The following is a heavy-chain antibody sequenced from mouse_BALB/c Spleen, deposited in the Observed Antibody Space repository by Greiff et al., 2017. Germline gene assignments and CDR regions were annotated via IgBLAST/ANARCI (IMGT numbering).Heavy chain of an antibody. D-gene: IGHD4-1*01. Sequence: VHVKQSGAELVRSGASVKLSCTASGFNIKDYYMHWVKQRPEQGLEWIGWIDPENGDTEYAPKFQGKATMTADTSSNTAYLQLSSLTSEDTAVYYCNSLGRSAMDYWGQGTSVTVSS. J-gene: IGHJ4*01. CDR2: IDPENGDT. V-gene: IGHV14-4*02. CDR1: GFNIKDYY. CDR3: NSLGRSAMDY.